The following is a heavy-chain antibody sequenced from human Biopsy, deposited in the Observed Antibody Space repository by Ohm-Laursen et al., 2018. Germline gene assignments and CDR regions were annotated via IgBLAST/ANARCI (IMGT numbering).Heavy chain of an antibody. V-gene: IGHV4-59*13. CDR3: ARGMRSSGWPYFDS. Sequence: SETLSLTCIVSGGSISSDWWSWIRQTPGKGLEWIGYVYYSGTTTYNPSLRSHVTISVDTSMNQISLRLQSVTPADTAIYYCARGMRSSGWPYFDSWGQGTLVTVSS. D-gene: IGHD6-19*01. J-gene: IGHJ4*02. CDR1: GGSISSDW. CDR2: VYYSGTT.